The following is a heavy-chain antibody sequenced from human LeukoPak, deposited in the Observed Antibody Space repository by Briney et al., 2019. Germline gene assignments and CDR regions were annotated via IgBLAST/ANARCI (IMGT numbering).Heavy chain of an antibody. CDR1: GFTFSTYN. D-gene: IGHD4-23*01. Sequence: GGSLRLSCAASGFTFSTYNMNWVRQAPGKGLEWVSYISTGSSTTYYADSVKGRFTISRDNVENSLYLQMNSLRDEDTAVYYCARVAAGYSVNYFDYWGQGALVTVSS. J-gene: IGHJ4*02. CDR3: ARVAAGYSVNYFDY. CDR2: ISTGSSTT. V-gene: IGHV3-48*02.